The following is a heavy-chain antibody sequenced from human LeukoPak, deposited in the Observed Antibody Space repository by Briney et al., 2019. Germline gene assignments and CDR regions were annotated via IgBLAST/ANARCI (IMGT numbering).Heavy chain of an antibody. Sequence: GGSLRLSCAVSRFTFSNFWMSWVRQAPGRGREWVANIHPEGNEKYHMESVKGRFTISRDNTKNLMFLQMNALRVEDTAVYYCARGDDFSGDHWGQGTLVTVSS. CDR2: IHPEGNEK. V-gene: IGHV3-7*04. D-gene: IGHD1-1*01. CDR1: RFTFSNFW. CDR3: ARGDDFSGDH. J-gene: IGHJ4*02.